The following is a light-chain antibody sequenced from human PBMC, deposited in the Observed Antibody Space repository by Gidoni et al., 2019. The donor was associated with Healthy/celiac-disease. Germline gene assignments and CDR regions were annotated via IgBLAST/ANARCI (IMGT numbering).Light chain of an antibody. CDR3: QQYDNL. CDR1: QDISNY. Sequence: IQMTQSPSSLSASVGDRVTITCQASQDISNYLNWYQQKPGNAPKLLIEASSNLETGVPSRFSGSGSGTDFTFTISSLPPEDIATYYCQQYDNLFGQGTRLEIK. CDR2: ASS. J-gene: IGKJ5*01. V-gene: IGKV1-33*01.